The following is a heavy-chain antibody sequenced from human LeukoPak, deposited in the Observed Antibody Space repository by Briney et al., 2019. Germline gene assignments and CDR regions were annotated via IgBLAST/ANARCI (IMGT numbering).Heavy chain of an antibody. D-gene: IGHD6-13*01. J-gene: IGHJ4*02. CDR2: INPNSGGT. CDR1: GYTFTGYY. CDR3: LFRKIAAAGRELDY. V-gene: IGHV1-2*02. Sequence: ASVKVSCKASGYTFTGYYMHWVRQAPGQGLEWMGWINPNSGGTNYAQKFQGRVTMTRDTSISTAYMELSRLRSDDTAVYYCLFRKIAAAGRELDYWGQGTLVTVSS.